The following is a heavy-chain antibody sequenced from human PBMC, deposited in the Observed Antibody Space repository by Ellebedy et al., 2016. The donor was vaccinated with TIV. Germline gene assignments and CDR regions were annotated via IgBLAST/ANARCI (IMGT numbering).Heavy chain of an antibody. CDR1: GLSVSKSY. V-gene: IGHV3-53*01. J-gene: IGHJ4*02. CDR2: IWSDGKT. CDR3: ARGRGWFGELLGYFDY. Sequence: GESLKISXAASGLSVSKSYMSWVRQAPGKGLEWVSVIWSDGKTFYTDSVKGRFTISRDNSKNTLNLQMHNLRVEDTAVYYCARGRGWFGELLGYFDYWGRGALVTVSS. D-gene: IGHD3-10*01.